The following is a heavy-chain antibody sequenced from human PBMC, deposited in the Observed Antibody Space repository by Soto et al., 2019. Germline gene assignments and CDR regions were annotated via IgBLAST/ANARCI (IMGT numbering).Heavy chain of an antibody. CDR2: IHGGRGGA. D-gene: IGHD5-18*01. Sequence: GGSLRLSCAASGFTFKNFAMSWVRQTPGKGLEWVSSIHGGRGGAEYTDSVKGRFTVSRDDSRGTMYLQMSSLRVDDTAVYYCARAPDTAMVLDYWGQGTLVTVSS. CDR3: ARAPDTAMVLDY. CDR1: GFTFKNFA. J-gene: IGHJ4*02. V-gene: IGHV3-23*01.